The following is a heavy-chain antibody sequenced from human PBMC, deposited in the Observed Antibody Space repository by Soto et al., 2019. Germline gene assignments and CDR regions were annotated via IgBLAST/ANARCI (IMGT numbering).Heavy chain of an antibody. V-gene: IGHV4-39*01. J-gene: IGHJ4*02. Sequence: SETLSLTCSVSGGSISNPADYWAWIRRPPGKGLEWIGSIYYGGTTHYSPSLKSRVTVSADTSKNQFSLRLSSVSAADTAVYYCGRRSLLVAPTWGQGILVTVSS. CDR2: IYYGGTT. CDR3: GRRSLLVAPT. D-gene: IGHD2-21*01. CDR1: GGSISNPADY.